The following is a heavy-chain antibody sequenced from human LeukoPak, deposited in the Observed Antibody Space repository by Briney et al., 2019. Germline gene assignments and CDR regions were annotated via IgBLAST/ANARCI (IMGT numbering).Heavy chain of an antibody. Sequence: GGSLRLSCAASGFTFNIFEMNWVRQAPGKGLEWVSYISSSGSTIYYADSVKGRFTISRDNAKNSLYLQMNSLRAEDTAIYYCASAYGGLLDYWGQGNLVPVSS. CDR2: ISSSGSTI. J-gene: IGHJ4*02. CDR1: GFTFNIFE. V-gene: IGHV3-48*03. CDR3: ASAYGGLLDY. D-gene: IGHD3-16*01.